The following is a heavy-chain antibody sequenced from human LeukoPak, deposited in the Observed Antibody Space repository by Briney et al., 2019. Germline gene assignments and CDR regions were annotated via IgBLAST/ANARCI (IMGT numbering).Heavy chain of an antibody. D-gene: IGHD3-22*01. CDR1: GFTFSSYW. V-gene: IGHV3-7*01. CDR2: INGESEK. J-gene: IGHJ4*02. CDR3: ARDYLDSSGAHYDY. Sequence: PGGSLRLSCAASGFTFSSYWMSWVRQAPGKGLECVTNINGESEKRYVDSVKGRFTISRDNAKNSLYLQMNSLRVEDTAIYYCARDYLDSSGAHYDYWGQGTLVTASS.